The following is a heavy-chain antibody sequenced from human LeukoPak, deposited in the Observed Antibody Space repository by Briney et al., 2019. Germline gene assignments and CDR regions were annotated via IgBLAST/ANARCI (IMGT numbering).Heavy chain of an antibody. V-gene: IGHV1-69*04. CDR1: GGTFSSYA. D-gene: IGHD5-18*01. J-gene: IGHJ4*02. CDR3: ARVDTAMVIDY. CDR2: IIPILGIA. Sequence: SVKVSCKASGGTFSSYAISWVRQAPGQGLEWMGRIIPILGIANYAQKFQGRVAITADKSTSTAYMELSSLRSEDTAVYYCARVDTAMVIDYWGQGTLVTVSS.